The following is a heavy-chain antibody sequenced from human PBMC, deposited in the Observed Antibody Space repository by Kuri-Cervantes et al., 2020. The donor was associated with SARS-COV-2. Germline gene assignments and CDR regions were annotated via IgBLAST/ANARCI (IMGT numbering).Heavy chain of an antibody. CDR3: ARQGYCSSTSCYTIPPDY. Sequence: ETLSLTCAASGFTFRSNAMSWVRQAPGKGLEWVSAISGSGGSTYYADSVKGRFTISRDNSKNTLYLQMNSLRAEDTAVYYCARQGYCSSTSCYTIPPDYWGQGTLVTVSS. CDR1: GFTFRSNA. J-gene: IGHJ4*02. CDR2: ISGSGGST. V-gene: IGHV3-23*01. D-gene: IGHD2-2*02.